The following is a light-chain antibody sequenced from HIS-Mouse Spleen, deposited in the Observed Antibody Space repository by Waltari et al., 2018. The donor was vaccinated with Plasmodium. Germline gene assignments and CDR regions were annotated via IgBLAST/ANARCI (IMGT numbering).Light chain of an antibody. CDR1: SSDVGSYNR. Sequence: QSALTQPAPVAGSPGQSITISCTGTSSDVGSYNRVSRYQQHQGKAPKLMIYEGSKRPSGVSNRFSGSKSGNTASLTISGLQAEDEADYYCCSYAGSSTFVVFGGGTKLTVL. J-gene: IGLJ2*01. CDR3: CSYAGSSTFVV. V-gene: IGLV2-23*03. CDR2: EGS.